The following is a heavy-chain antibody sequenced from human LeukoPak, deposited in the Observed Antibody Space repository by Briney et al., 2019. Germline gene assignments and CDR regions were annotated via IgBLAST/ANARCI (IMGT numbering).Heavy chain of an antibody. D-gene: IGHD3-10*01. CDR1: GFTVSSNY. CDR2: IYSGGST. V-gene: IGHV3-66*01. CDR3: ARDRDYYGSGSSRFDY. Sequence: GGSLRLSCAASGFTVSSNYMSWVRQAPGKGLEWVSVIYSGGSTYYADSVKGRFTISRDNSKNTLYLQMNSLRAEDTAVYYCARDRDYYGSGSSRFDYWGQGTLVTVSS. J-gene: IGHJ4*02.